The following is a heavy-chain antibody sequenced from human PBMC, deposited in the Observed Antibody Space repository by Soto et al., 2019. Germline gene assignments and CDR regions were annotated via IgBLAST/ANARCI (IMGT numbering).Heavy chain of an antibody. CDR2: MYYSGNT. CDR3: ARLGGFLEWLLSPEYFQH. D-gene: IGHD3-3*01. CDR1: GGSVSSSSYY. V-gene: IGHV4-39*01. Sequence: QLQLQESGPGLVKPSETLSLTCTVSGGSVSSSSYYWGWIRQPPGKGLEWIGSMYYSGNTYYNPSLKSRVTISVDTSKNQFSLKLSSVTAADTAVYYCARLGGFLEWLLSPEYFQHWGQGTLVTVSS. J-gene: IGHJ1*01.